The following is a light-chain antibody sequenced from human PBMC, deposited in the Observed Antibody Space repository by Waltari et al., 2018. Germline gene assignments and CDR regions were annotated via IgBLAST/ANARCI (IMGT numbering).Light chain of an antibody. CDR2: LNK. CDR1: SSNIGTHT. J-gene: IGLJ2*01. CDR3: SAWDGSLTGGSLTGVV. V-gene: IGLV1-44*01. Sequence: QSVLTQPPSVSGTPGPRVTISCSGSSSNIGTHTVNWYQQFPGTAPQLLLYLNKQRPSGVPDRFSGSKSGPSASLAISGLQSEDEAHYYCSAWDGSLTGGSLTGVVFGGGTKLTVL.